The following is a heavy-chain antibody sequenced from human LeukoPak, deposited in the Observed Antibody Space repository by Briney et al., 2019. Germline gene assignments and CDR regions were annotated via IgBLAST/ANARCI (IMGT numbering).Heavy chain of an antibody. V-gene: IGHV4-30-2*03. CDR2: IYHSGST. J-gene: IGHJ3*02. CDR3: ARPRTHVSSSWFNRPNDAFDI. D-gene: IGHD6-13*01. Sequence: SETLSLTCAVSGGSIGSGGYSWSWIRQPPGKGLEWIGYIYHSGSTYYNPSLKSRVTTSVDTSKNQFSLKLSSVTAADTAVYYCARPRTHVSSSWFNRPNDAFDIWGQGTMVTVSS. CDR1: GGSIGSGGYS.